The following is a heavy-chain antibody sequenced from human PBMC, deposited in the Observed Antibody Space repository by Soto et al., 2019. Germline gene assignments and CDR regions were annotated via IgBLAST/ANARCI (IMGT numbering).Heavy chain of an antibody. V-gene: IGHV1-18*01. J-gene: IGHJ5*02. CDR2: ISAYNGNT. Sequence: QVQLVQSGAEVKKPGASVKVSCKASGYTFTSYGISWVRQAPGQGLEWMGWISAYNGNTNYAQKLQGRVTMTKDTSTSTAYMELRSLRSADTAVYSCARSSGSAYWFDPWGQGTLVTVSS. D-gene: IGHD6-6*01. CDR1: GYTFTSYG. CDR3: ARSSGSAYWFDP.